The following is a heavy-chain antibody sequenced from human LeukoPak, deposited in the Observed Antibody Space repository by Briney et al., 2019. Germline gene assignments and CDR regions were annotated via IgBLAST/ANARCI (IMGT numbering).Heavy chain of an antibody. CDR2: ISLYSVNT. J-gene: IGHJ4*02. Sequence: ASVKVSCKASGYTFTSSGISWVRQAPGQRLEWMGWISLYSVNTKYAQNLQGRVAMTTDTSTSTAYMELRSLRSDDTAVYYCARGTSYGDFSLDFWGQGTLVTVSS. CDR1: GYTFTSSG. D-gene: IGHD4-17*01. V-gene: IGHV1-18*01. CDR3: ARGTSYGDFSLDF.